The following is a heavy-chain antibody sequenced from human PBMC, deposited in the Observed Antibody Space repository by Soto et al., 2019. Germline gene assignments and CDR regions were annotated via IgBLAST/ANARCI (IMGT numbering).Heavy chain of an antibody. V-gene: IGHV3-9*01. D-gene: IGHD3-3*01. CDR2: ISWSSGSI. CDR3: AKRGGTGEWLNDAFDI. CDR1: GFTFDDYA. J-gene: IGHJ3*02. Sequence: GGSLRLSCAASGFTFDDYAMHWVRQAPGKGLEWVSGISWSSGSIGYADSVKGRFTISRDNAKNSLYLQMNSLRAEDTALYYCAKRGGTGEWLNDAFDIWGQGTMVTVSS.